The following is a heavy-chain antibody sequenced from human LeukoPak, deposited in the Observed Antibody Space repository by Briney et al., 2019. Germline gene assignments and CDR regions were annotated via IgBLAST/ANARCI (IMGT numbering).Heavy chain of an antibody. CDR2: IYSGGST. V-gene: IGHV3-66*01. CDR1: GFTVGSNY. Sequence: GGSLRLSCAASGFTVGSNYMSWVRQAPGKGLEWVSVIYSGGSTYYADSVKGRFTISRDNSKNTLYLQMNSLRAEDTAVYYCARVVRGITGSYYYYMDVWGKGTTVTISS. CDR3: ARVVRGITGSYYYYMDV. J-gene: IGHJ6*03. D-gene: IGHD3-10*01.